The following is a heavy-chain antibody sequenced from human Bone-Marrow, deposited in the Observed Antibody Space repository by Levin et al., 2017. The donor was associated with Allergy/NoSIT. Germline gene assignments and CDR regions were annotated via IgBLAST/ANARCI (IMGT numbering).Heavy chain of an antibody. CDR1: GFTLSQYW. CDR3: ARDSFSTSSGLDYYYGLDV. J-gene: IGHJ6*02. CDR2: IKPDGSEK. Sequence: PGGSLRLSRAASGFTLSQYWMTWVRQAPGKGLEWVAKIKPDGSEKYYVDSVKGRFTISRDNTRKSLSLEMNNLRSADTAVYFCARDSFSTSSGLDYYYGLDVWGQGTTVTVSS. V-gene: IGHV3-7*01. D-gene: IGHD6-6*01.